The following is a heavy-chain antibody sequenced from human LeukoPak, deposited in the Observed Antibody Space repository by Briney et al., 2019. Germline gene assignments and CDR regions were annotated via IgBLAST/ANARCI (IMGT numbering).Heavy chain of an antibody. CDR1: GFTFSSYG. V-gene: IGHV3-64D*08. Sequence: GGALRLSWSPSGFTFSSYGLHWVRQAPGKGLQYVSGISSNGGSTDYADSVKGRFTISRDNSKNTLYLQMSSLRAEDTAVYYCVKDQGYYDFWSGYEYFHHWGQGTLVTVSS. D-gene: IGHD3-3*01. CDR3: VKDQGYYDFWSGYEYFHH. J-gene: IGHJ1*01. CDR2: ISSNGGST.